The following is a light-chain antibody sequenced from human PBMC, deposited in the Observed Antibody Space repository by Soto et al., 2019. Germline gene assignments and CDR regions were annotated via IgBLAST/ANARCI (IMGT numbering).Light chain of an antibody. J-gene: IGKJ4*01. V-gene: IGKV3-11*01. Sequence: EIVMTQSPATLSLSPGARATLSCGASQSVSSRYVAWYQPRPGLAPRLLIHDASSRDTGIPARVSGSGSGTDVTLTISSLEPEELAVYYCQQRSNWPLTFGGGTKVDIK. CDR1: QSVSSRY. CDR2: DAS. CDR3: QQRSNWPLT.